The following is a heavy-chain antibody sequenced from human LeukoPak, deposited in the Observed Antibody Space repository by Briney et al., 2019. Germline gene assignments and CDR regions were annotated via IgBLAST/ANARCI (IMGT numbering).Heavy chain of an antibody. CDR1: GYTFTGYY. Sequence: VGSVKVSCKASGYTFTGYYMHWMRQAPGQGLEWMGWINPNSGGTNYAQKFQGRVTMTRDTSISTAYMELSRLRSDDTAVYYCARGRGYCSSTSCYSLWFDPWGQGTLVTVSS. V-gene: IGHV1-2*02. CDR3: ARGRGYCSSTSCYSLWFDP. D-gene: IGHD2-2*02. J-gene: IGHJ5*02. CDR2: INPNSGGT.